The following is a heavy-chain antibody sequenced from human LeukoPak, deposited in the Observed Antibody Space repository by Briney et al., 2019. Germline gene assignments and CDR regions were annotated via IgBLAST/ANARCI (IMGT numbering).Heavy chain of an antibody. CDR1: GFTFSNYV. CDR2: ISYDGTNK. V-gene: IGHV3-30*03. J-gene: IGHJ6*03. Sequence: GGSLRLSCAASGFTFSNYVIHWVRQAPGKGLEWLAVISYDGTNKYYADTVRGRFTISRDHSQSTVDLQMNTLRGADTAVYYCVRSPTYYNMDVWGKGTTVTVSS. CDR3: VRSPTYYNMDV.